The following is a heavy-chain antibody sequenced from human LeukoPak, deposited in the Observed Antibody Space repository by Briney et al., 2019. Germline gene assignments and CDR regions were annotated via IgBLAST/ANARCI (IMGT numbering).Heavy chain of an antibody. V-gene: IGHV3-23*01. CDR2: IICIGCST. J-gene: IGHJ4*02. CDR1: GFTFSSYA. D-gene: IGHD3-3*01. Sequence: GGSLRLSCAASGFTFSSYAMSWVRQAPGKGLEGVSAIICIGCSTYYADSVKGRFPLSRDNSKNPLSLQINSLRAEDTAVYYCAKDRPPYDFWSGYGYWGQGTLVTVSS. CDR3: AKDRPPYDFWSGYGY.